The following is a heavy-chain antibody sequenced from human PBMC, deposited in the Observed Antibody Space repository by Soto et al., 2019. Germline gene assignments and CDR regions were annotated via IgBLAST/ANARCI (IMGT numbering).Heavy chain of an antibody. D-gene: IGHD5-18*01. J-gene: IGHJ4*02. V-gene: IGHV2-5*02. Sequence: QITLKESGPTLVKPTQTLTLTCTLSGFSLSTRGVGVGWIRQPPGKALEWLALLYWDDDKGYSPSLKSRLTITKDTSKNQVVLTVTNMDPVDTATYYCAHRPRGYSYYFDYWGQGTLVTVSS. CDR2: LYWDDDK. CDR3: AHRPRGYSYYFDY. CDR1: GFSLSTRGVG.